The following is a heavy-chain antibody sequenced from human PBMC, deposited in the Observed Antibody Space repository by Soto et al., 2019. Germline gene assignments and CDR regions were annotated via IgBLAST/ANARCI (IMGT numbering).Heavy chain of an antibody. V-gene: IGHV3-73*01. J-gene: IGHJ5*02. D-gene: IGHD2-15*01. Sequence: EVQLVESGGGLVRPGGSLKLSCAASGFTFSGSAMHWVRQASGKGLEWVGRIRSKANSYATAYAWSVKGRFTISRDDSKNTAYLQMNSLKTEDTAVYYCTKWHCSGGSYPWGYNWFDPWGQGTLVTVSS. CDR3: TKWHCSGGSYPWGYNWFDP. CDR1: GFTFSGSA. CDR2: IRSKANSYAT.